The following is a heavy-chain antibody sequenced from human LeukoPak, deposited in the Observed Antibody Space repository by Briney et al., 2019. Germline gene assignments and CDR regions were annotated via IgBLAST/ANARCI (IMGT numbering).Heavy chain of an antibody. CDR1: GLTFSGYA. J-gene: IGHJ4*02. D-gene: IGHD6-6*01. V-gene: IGHV3-30*04. CDR3: AREASSSSAY. Sequence: GSLRLSCAASGLTFSGYAFHWVRQAPGKGLEWVAVISYDGSHKFYADSVKGRFTISKDNSKDTLYLQMSSLRAEDTAVYYCAREASSSSAYWGQGTLVTVSS. CDR2: ISYDGSHK.